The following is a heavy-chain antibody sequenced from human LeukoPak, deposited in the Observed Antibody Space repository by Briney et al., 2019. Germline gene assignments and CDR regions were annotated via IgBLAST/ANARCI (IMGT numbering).Heavy chain of an antibody. CDR1: GFTFSSYW. Sequence: GGSLRLSCAASGFTFSSYWMHWVRQAPGKGLVWVSRIDSDGTSTRYADSVKGRFTISRDNAKISLYLQMNSLRAEDTAVYYCARDPYYFDSSGHSNFDFWGQGTLVTVSS. CDR2: IDSDGTST. V-gene: IGHV3-74*01. J-gene: IGHJ4*02. D-gene: IGHD3-22*01. CDR3: ARDPYYFDSSGHSNFDF.